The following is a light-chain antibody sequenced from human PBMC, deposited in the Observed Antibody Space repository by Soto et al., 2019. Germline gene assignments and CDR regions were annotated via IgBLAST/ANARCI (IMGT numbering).Light chain of an antibody. V-gene: IGKV3-15*01. J-gene: IGKJ5*01. CDR1: QSVSSY. CDR3: QQYNSWPMT. CDR2: DAS. Sequence: EIMMTQSPATLSVSPGERATLSCRASQSVSSYLAWYRQRPGQAPRLLIYDASTRATGIPARFSGSGSGTEFTLTISGLQSEDFAVYYCQQYNSWPMTFGQGTRLEIK.